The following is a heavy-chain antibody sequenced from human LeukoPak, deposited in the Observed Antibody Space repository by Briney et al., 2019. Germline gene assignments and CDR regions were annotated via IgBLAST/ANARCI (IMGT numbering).Heavy chain of an antibody. V-gene: IGHV3-20*04. J-gene: IGHJ4*02. CDR2: FSWDGGRT. CDR3: ARGSSSWYGIFDY. CDR1: GFTFDEYG. Sequence: GGSLRLSCAASGFTFDEYGMSWVRQPPGKGLEWVAGFSWDGGRTGYAASVKGRFTISRDNSKNSLYLQMNSLRVEDTASYYCARGSSSWYGIFDYWGQGILVTVSS. D-gene: IGHD6-13*01.